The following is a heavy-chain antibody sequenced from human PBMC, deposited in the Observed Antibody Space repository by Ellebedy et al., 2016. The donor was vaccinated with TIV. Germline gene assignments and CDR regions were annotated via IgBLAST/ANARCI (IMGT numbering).Heavy chain of an antibody. J-gene: IGHJ4*02. V-gene: IGHV3-48*01. CDR1: GFTFSSYS. Sequence: GGSLRLXXAASGFTFSSYSMNWVRQAAGKGLERVSYISGSSGTTYYADSVKGRFTISRDNAKISLYLQMDSLTVEDTAVYYCARHYGDYGKDHWGQGTLVTVSS. CDR3: ARHYGDYGKDH. CDR2: ISGSSGTT. D-gene: IGHD4-17*01.